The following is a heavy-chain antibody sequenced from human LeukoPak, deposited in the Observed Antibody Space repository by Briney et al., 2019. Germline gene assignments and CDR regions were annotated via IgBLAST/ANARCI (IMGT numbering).Heavy chain of an antibody. V-gene: IGHV5-51*01. J-gene: IGHJ4*02. CDR2: IYPGDSDT. CDR1: GYSFTTYW. CDR3: ARVGYSYGYFDY. Sequence: GESLKISCKGSGYSFTTYWIGWVRQMPGKGLEWMGIIYPGDSDTRYSPSFRGQVTISADKSITTASLQWSSLKASGTAMYYCARVGYSYGYFDYWGQGTLVTVSS. D-gene: IGHD5-18*01.